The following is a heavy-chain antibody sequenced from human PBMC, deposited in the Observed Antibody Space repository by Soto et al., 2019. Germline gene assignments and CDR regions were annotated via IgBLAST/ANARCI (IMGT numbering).Heavy chain of an antibody. CDR3: VKMGNSGYFFDY. J-gene: IGHJ4*02. CDR1: GFTFSSYA. D-gene: IGHD3-22*01. CDR2: ISSNGGRT. Sequence: PGGSLRLSCSASGFTFSSYAMHWVRPAPGKGLEYVSGISSNGGRTHYADSVKGRFTISRDNPKYTLYLQMGRLLAEHTTVYDCVKMGNSGYFFDYWGQGTLVTVSS. V-gene: IGHV3-64D*06.